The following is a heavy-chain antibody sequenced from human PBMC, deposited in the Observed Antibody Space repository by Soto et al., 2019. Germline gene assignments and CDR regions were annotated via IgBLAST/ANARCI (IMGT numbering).Heavy chain of an antibody. J-gene: IGHJ3*02. CDR2: ISYDGSNK. D-gene: IGHD4-4*01. CDR1: GGTFSSYA. V-gene: IGHV3-30-3*01. CDR3: AREVTDAFDI. Sequence: GGSLILSCAASGGTFSSYAMHWVRQAPGKGLEWVAVISYDGSNKYYADSVKGRFTISRDNSKNTLYLQMNSLRAEDTAVYYCAREVTDAFDIWGQGTTVTVSS.